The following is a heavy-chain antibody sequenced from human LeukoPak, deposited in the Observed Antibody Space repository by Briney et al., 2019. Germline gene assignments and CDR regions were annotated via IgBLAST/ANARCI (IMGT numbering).Heavy chain of an antibody. CDR1: GGTFSSYA. CDR2: INPNSGGT. V-gene: IGHV1-2*02. CDR3: ARPSSSGYYYRNWFDP. J-gene: IGHJ5*02. Sequence: GSSVKVSCKASGGTFSSYAISWVRQAPGQGLEWMGWINPNSGGTNYAQKFQGRVTMTRDTSISTAYMELSRLRSDDTAVYYCARPSSSGYYYRNWFDPWGQGTLVTVSS. D-gene: IGHD3-22*01.